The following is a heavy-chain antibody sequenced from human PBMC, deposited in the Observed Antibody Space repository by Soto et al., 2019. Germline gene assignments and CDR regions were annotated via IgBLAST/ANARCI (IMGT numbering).Heavy chain of an antibody. CDR1: GFSVSSNY. CDR2: IYSGGNT. D-gene: IGHD3-3*01. V-gene: IGHV3-53*01. Sequence: EVQLVESGGGLIQPGGSLRLSCAASGFSVSSNYMSWVRQAPGQGLEWVSVIYSGGNTHYADSVKGRFTISRDNSKNALYLQMNSLRAEATAVYYGARGSTWRPYYHYGRDVWGQGTTVTVSS. CDR3: ARGSTWRPYYHYGRDV. J-gene: IGHJ6*02.